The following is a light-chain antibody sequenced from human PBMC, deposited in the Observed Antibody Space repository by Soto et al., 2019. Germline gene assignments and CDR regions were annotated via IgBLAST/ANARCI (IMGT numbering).Light chain of an antibody. CDR2: AAS. J-gene: IGKJ1*01. V-gene: IGKV1-39*01. Sequence: DVQMTQTPTSLSASVGDRVSITCRASENIGIYLNWYQQKPGKVPNLLIYAASSVFEGVPSRFSGSGSGTNFSLTISSLQPADFATCLCQQAYRTTWTFGQGTKVDIK. CDR1: ENIGIY. CDR3: QQAYRTTWT.